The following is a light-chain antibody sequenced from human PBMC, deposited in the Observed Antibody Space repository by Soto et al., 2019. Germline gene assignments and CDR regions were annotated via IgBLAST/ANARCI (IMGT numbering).Light chain of an antibody. Sequence: EIVLTQSPGTLSLSPGERATLSCRSSQSVNSNYLAWYQQKPGQAPRLLIYAASSRAAGFPDRFSGSGSETDVTLTISRLEPEDFAVYSCQQYGFSPISFGQGTRLELK. V-gene: IGKV3-20*01. CDR3: QQYGFSPIS. CDR2: AAS. J-gene: IGKJ5*01. CDR1: QSVNSNY.